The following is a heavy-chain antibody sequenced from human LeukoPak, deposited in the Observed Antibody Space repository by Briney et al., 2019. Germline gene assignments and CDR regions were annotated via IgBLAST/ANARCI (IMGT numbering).Heavy chain of an antibody. V-gene: IGHV5-10-1*01. CDR1: GYSFTSYW. Sequence: GESLKISCKGSGYSFTSYWISWVRQMPGKGPEWMGRIDPSDSYTNYSPSFQGHVTISADKSISTAYLQWSSLKASDTAMYYCARHVSSSNDYWGQGTLVTVSS. D-gene: IGHD6-13*01. CDR2: IDPSDSYT. CDR3: ARHVSSSNDY. J-gene: IGHJ4*02.